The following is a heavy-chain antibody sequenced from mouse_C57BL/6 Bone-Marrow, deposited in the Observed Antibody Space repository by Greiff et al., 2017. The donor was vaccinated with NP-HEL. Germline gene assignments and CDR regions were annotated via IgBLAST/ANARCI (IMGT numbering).Heavy chain of an antibody. CDR2: IYPRSGNT. CDR3: ARPHGSSPFAY. CDR1: GYTFTSYG. D-gene: IGHD1-1*01. J-gene: IGHJ3*01. V-gene: IGHV1-81*01. Sequence: VQLQQSGAELARPGASVKLSCKASGYTFTSYGISWVKQRTGQGLEWIGEIYPRSGNTYYNEKFKGKATLTADKSSSTAYMELRSLTSEDSAVYFCARPHGSSPFAYWGQGTLVTVSA.